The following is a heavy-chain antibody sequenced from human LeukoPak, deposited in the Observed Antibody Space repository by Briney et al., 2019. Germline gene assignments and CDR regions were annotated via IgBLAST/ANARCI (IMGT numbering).Heavy chain of an antibody. V-gene: IGHV1-18*01. J-gene: IGHJ4*02. D-gene: IGHD3-16*01. CDR2: ISAYKGNT. CDR3: ARDNDSRDPPHFDY. Sequence: GASVKLSCKASGYTFTSSGISWVRQAPGQGLEWMGWISAYKGNTNYAQKLQGRVTMTTDTSTSTAYMELRSLRSEDTAVYYCARDNDSRDPPHFDYWGQGTLVTVSS. CDR1: GYTFTSSG.